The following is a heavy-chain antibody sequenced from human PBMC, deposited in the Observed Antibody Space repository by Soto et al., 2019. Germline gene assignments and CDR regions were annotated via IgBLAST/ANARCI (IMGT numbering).Heavy chain of an antibody. CDR3: AKGSLAAIAVAGSCDY. Sequence: GGSLRLSCAASGFTFSSYGMHWVRQAPGKGLEWVAVISYDGSNKYYADSVKGRFTISRDNSKNTLYLQMNSLRAEDTAVYYCAKGSLAAIAVAGSCDYWGQVPLVTVSS. D-gene: IGHD6-19*01. CDR1: GFTFSSYG. CDR2: ISYDGSNK. J-gene: IGHJ4*02. V-gene: IGHV3-30*18.